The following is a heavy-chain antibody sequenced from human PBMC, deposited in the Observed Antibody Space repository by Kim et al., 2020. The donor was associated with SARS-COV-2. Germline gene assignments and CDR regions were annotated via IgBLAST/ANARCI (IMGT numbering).Heavy chain of an antibody. V-gene: IGHV1-18*01. J-gene: IGHJ4*02. Sequence: ASVKVSCKASGYSFDSHGISWVRQAPGQGPEWMGWISANNGNTNYAQKFQGRVTMTTETPTSTAYMELRSLRSDDTAVYYCTRGAGYCSGGDCYFLDCWGQGTLVTVPA. D-gene: IGHD2-15*01. CDR1: GYSFDSHG. CDR3: TRGAGYCSGGDCYFLDC. CDR2: ISANNGNT.